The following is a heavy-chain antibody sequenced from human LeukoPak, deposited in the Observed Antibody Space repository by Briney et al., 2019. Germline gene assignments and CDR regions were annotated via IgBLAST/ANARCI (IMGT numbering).Heavy chain of an antibody. Sequence: SETLSLTCTVSGASIKDYYWSWIRQPPGKGLEWIGFIYYSGSTSYNPSLKSRVTISVETPKNQFSLKLSSVTAADTAVYYCARGEWPPDYWGQGTLVTVSS. V-gene: IGHV4-59*08. CDR2: IYYSGST. J-gene: IGHJ4*02. CDR1: GASIKDYY. CDR3: ARGEWPPDY. D-gene: IGHD3-10*01.